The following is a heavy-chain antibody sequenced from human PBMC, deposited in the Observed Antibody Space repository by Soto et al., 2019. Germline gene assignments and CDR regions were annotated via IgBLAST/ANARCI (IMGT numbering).Heavy chain of an antibody. CDR1: SFTFTSYA. CDR3: AKDPTYYYDSSGYYYGPRNPAVDY. Sequence: SLTLSWSASSFTFTSYARTWVLKTPLKALGFSSAICGSGCSTYYAGSVKGRFTVSRDNSRNTLYLQMNSVRAEGPGVYYCAKDPTYYYDSSGYYYGPRNPAVDYWGQGTLVTVSS. V-gene: IGHV3-23*01. CDR2: ICGSGCST. J-gene: IGHJ4*02. D-gene: IGHD3-22*01.